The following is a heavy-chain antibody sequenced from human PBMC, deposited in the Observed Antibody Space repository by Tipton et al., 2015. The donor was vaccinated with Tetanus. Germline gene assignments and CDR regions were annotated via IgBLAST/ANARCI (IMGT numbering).Heavy chain of an antibody. D-gene: IGHD3-10*01. J-gene: IGHJ4*02. CDR1: GYTFTKYG. Sequence: QSGAEVKKPGASVKVSCKASGYTFTKYGITWVRQAPGQGLQWMGWISPLNGNTNYAQNLQGRVTMTTDTSTTTAYMELRSLTSDDTAVYYCARDYFHSGSYYYFDVWGQGTLVTVSS. V-gene: IGHV1-18*01. CDR2: ISPLNGNT. CDR3: ARDYFHSGSYYYFDV.